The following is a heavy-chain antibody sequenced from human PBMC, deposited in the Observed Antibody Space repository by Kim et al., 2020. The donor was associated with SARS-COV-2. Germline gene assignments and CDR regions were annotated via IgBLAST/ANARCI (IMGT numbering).Heavy chain of an antibody. CDR3: ARDGRPDYSNYLSEYYFDD. J-gene: IGHJ4*02. D-gene: IGHD4-4*01. CDR1: GGSISGYY. CDR2: INHSGST. V-gene: IGHV4-34*01. Sequence: SETLSLTCAVSGGSISGYYWSWIRQPPGKGLEWIGEINHSGSTNYNPSLKSRDTISVDTSKNQFSLKLSSVTAADTAVYYCARDGRPDYSNYLSEYYFDDWGQGTMVTVSS.